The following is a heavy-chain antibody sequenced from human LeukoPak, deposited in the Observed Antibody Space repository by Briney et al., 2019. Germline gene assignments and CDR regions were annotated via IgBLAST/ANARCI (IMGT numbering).Heavy chain of an antibody. Sequence: ASVKVSCKASGYTFTSYGISWVRQAPGQGLEWMGWISAYNGNTNYAQKLQGRGTMTTDTSTSTAYMELRSLRSDDTAVYYCARASPYCSGGRCYWFDPWGQGTLVTVSS. D-gene: IGHD2-15*01. CDR1: GYTFTSYG. CDR2: ISAYNGNT. V-gene: IGHV1-18*01. CDR3: ARASPYCSGGRCYWFDP. J-gene: IGHJ5*02.